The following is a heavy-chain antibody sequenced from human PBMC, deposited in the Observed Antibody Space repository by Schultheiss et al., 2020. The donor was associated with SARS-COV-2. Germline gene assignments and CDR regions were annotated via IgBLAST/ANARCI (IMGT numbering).Heavy chain of an antibody. CDR3: ARVNYYDSSDAFDI. CDR1: GGPFNNYY. D-gene: IGHD3-22*01. CDR2: IKDSGRTT. V-gene: IGHV4-34*01. Sequence: SETLSLTCAVSGGPFNNYYWTWIRQPPTKGVEWIGEIKDSGRTTNYNPSLKSRVTISVDTSKNQFSLKLSSVTAADTAVYYCARVNYYDSSDAFDIWGQGTMVTVSS. J-gene: IGHJ3*02.